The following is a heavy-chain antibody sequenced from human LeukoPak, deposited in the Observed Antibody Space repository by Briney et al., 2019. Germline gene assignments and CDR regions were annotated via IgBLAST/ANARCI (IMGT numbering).Heavy chain of an antibody. J-gene: IGHJ4*02. V-gene: IGHV1-69*05. CDR1: GGTFITYT. D-gene: IGHD1-1*01. Sequence: RASVQVSCKASGGTFITYTINWVRQDPGQAIEWMGGIIPIFGTANYAQKFQGRITITTDDSTSTAYMELSRLRSEDTAVYYCATYMLRDNWNVHTFDSWGEGTLVTVSS. CDR3: ATYMLRDNWNVHTFDS. CDR2: IIPIFGTA.